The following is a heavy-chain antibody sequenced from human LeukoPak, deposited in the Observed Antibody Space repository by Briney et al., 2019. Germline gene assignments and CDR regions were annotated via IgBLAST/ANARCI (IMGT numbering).Heavy chain of an antibody. CDR2: MNPNSGNT. D-gene: IGHD6-6*01. Sequence: GSSVKVSCKASGGTFSSYAISWVRQAPGQGLEWMGWMNPNSGNTGYAQKFQGRVTMTRNTSISTAYMELSSLRSEDTAVYYCATIAARPNWFDPWGQGTLVTVSS. CDR1: GGTFSSYA. CDR3: ATIAARPNWFDP. V-gene: IGHV1-8*02. J-gene: IGHJ5*02.